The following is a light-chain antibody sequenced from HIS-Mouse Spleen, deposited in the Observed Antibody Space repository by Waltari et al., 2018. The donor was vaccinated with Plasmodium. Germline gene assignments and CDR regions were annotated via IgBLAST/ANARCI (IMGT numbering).Light chain of an antibody. CDR3: SSYTSSSILYV. CDR2: EVS. Sequence: QSALTQPASVSGSPGQSITISCPGTSSDVGCSHYVSWYQQHPGKAPKLMIYEVSNRPSGVSNRFSGSKSGNTASLTISGLQAEDEADYYCSSYTSSSILYVFGTGTKVTVL. CDR1: SSDVGCSHY. J-gene: IGLJ1*01. V-gene: IGLV2-14*01.